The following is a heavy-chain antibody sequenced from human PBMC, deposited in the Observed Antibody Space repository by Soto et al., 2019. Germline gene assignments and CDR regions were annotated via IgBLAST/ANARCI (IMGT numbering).Heavy chain of an antibody. CDR3: AKDQVVIHYYYYGMDV. Sequence: EVQLLESGRGLVQPGGSLRLSCAASGFTFSSYAMSWVRQAPGKGLEWVSAISGSGGSTYYADSVKGRFTISRDNSKNTLYLQMNSLRAEDTAVYYCAKDQVVIHYYYYGMDVWGQGTTVTVSS. CDR2: ISGSGGST. CDR1: GFTFSSYA. V-gene: IGHV3-23*01. D-gene: IGHD3-22*01. J-gene: IGHJ6*02.